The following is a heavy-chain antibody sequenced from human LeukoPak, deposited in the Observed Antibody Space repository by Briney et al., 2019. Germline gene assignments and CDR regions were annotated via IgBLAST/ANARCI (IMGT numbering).Heavy chain of an antibody. V-gene: IGHV1-8*03. D-gene: IGHD3-22*01. CDR2: MNPNSGNT. CDR3: ARDGWYYDSSGYYGAVLTPYYYYGMDV. CDR1: GYTFTSYD. J-gene: IGHJ6*02. Sequence: ASVKVSCKASGYTFTSYDINWVRQATGQGLEWMGWMNPNSGNTGYAQKFQGRVTITRNTSISTAYMELSSLRSEDTAVYYCARDGWYYDSSGYYGAVLTPYYYYGMDVWGQGTTVTVSS.